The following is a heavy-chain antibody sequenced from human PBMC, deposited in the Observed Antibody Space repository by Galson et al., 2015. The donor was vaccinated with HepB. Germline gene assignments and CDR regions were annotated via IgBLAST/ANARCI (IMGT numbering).Heavy chain of an antibody. CDR2: ISGSGGST. J-gene: IGHJ4*02. V-gene: IGHV3-23*01. CDR1: GFTFSSYA. CDR3: AKIAAADHGPYYFDY. D-gene: IGHD6-13*01. Sequence: SLRLSCPASGFTFSSYAMSWVRQTPGKGLEWVSAISGSGGSTYYADSVKGRFTISRDNSKNTLYLQMNSLRAEDTAVYYCAKIAAADHGPYYFDYWGQGTLVTVSS.